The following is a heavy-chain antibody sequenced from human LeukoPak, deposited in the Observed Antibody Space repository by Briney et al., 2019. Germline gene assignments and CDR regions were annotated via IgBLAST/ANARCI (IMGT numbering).Heavy chain of an antibody. V-gene: IGHV4-34*01. CDR2: INHSGST. Sequence: SETLSLTCAVYGGSFSGYYWSWIRQPPGKGLEWIGEINHSGSTNYNPSLKSRVTISVDTSKNRFSLKLSSVTAADTAVYYCARTGVYSGSFDYWGQGTLVTVSS. J-gene: IGHJ4*02. D-gene: IGHD1-26*01. CDR3: ARTGVYSGSFDY. CDR1: GGSFSGYY.